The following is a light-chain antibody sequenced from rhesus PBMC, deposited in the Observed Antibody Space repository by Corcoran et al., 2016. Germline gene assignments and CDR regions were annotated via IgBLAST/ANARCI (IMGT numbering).Light chain of an antibody. J-gene: IGKJ3*01. V-gene: IGKV1-21*01. Sequence: DIQMTQSPSSLSASVGDRFTITCRASQGITNDLAWYQQKPGETPNLLIYEASSLQSGIPSRFSGSGAGTDFTLTISSLQPEDVATYYCQHYYSPPFTFGPGTKLDMK. CDR3: QHYYSPPFT. CDR2: EAS. CDR1: QGITND.